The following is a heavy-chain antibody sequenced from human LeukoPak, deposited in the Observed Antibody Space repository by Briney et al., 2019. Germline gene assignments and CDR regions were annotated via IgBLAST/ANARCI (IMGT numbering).Heavy chain of an antibody. CDR2: IYSGGST. Sequence: GGSLRLSCAASGFIVSSNYMSWVRQAPGKGLEWVSIIYSGGSTYYADSVKGRFTISRENFKNTVYLQMNSLRCEGRAMYYCARVGTGTSGYFDYWGQGALVTVSS. J-gene: IGHJ4*02. CDR3: ARVGTGTSGYFDY. V-gene: IGHV3-53*01. D-gene: IGHD2-8*01. CDR1: GFIVSSNY.